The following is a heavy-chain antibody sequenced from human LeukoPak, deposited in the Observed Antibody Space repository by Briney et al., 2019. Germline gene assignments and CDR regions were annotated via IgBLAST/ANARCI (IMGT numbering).Heavy chain of an antibody. J-gene: IGHJ4*02. V-gene: IGHV3-48*03. CDR3: ARTIEMATIGYFDY. Sequence: GGSLRLSCAASGFTFSSYEMNWVRQAPGKGLEWASYISSSDSTIYYADSVKGRFTISRDNAKNSLYLQMNSLRAGDTAVYYCARTIEMATIGYFDYWGQGTLVTVSS. CDR2: ISSSDSTI. D-gene: IGHD5-24*01. CDR1: GFTFSSYE.